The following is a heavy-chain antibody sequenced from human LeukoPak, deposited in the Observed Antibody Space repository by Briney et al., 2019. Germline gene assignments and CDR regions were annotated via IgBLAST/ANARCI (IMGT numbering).Heavy chain of an antibody. V-gene: IGHV3-64*01. Sequence: GGSLRLSCAASGFTFSSYAMHWVRQAPGKGLEYVSAISSNGGSTYYANSVKGRFTISRDNSKNTLYLQMGSLRAEDMAVYYCARDSASYGYRNWLDPWGQGTLVTVSS. CDR3: ARDSASYGYRNWLDP. CDR2: ISSNGGST. J-gene: IGHJ5*02. D-gene: IGHD5-18*01. CDR1: GFTFSSYA.